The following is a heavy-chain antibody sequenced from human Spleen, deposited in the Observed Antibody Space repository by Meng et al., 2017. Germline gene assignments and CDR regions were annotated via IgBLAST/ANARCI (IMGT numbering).Heavy chain of an antibody. CDR2: INPSGGST. D-gene: IGHD6-13*01. Sequence: ASVKVFCKAFGYTFTSYYMHWVRQAPGRGLEWMGMINPSGGSTTYAQKFQGRVTMTRDTSTSTVYMELSSLRSEDTAVYFCARGIRYASSWLDQIDYWGQGTLVTVSS. CDR3: ARGIRYASSWLDQIDY. V-gene: IGHV1-46*01. J-gene: IGHJ4*02. CDR1: GYTFTSYY.